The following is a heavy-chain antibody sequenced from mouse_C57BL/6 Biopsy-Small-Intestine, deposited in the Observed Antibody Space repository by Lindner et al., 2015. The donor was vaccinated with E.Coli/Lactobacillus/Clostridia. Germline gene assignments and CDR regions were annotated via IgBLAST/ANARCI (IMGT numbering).Heavy chain of an antibody. CDR2: INPSTGGT. Sequence: VQLQESGPELVKPGASVKISCKASGYSFTGYYMNWVKQSPEKSLEWIGEINPSTGGTTYNQKFKAKATLTVDKSSSTAYMQLKSLTSEDSAVYYCARLYYYGSSYDYWGQGTTLTVSS. J-gene: IGHJ2*01. V-gene: IGHV1-42*01. D-gene: IGHD1-1*01. CDR3: ARLYYYGSSYDY. CDR1: GYSFTGYY.